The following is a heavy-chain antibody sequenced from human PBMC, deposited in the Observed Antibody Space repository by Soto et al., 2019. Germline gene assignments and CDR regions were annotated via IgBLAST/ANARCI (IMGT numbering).Heavy chain of an antibody. V-gene: IGHV1-69*04. Sequence: ASVKVSCKASGGTFSSYTISWVRQAPGQGLEWMGRIIPILGIANYAQKFQGRVTITADKSTSTAYMELSSLRSEDTAVYYCARDLHYYDSSGYSYYYYGMDVWGQGTTVTVSS. CDR2: IIPILGIA. D-gene: IGHD3-22*01. CDR3: ARDLHYYDSSGYSYYYYGMDV. J-gene: IGHJ6*02. CDR1: GGTFSSYT.